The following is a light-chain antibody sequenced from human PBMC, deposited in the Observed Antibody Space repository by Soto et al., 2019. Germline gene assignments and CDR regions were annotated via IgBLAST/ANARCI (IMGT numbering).Light chain of an antibody. V-gene: IGLV2-8*01. J-gene: IGLJ2*01. CDR3: SSYGGGDNFGV. CDR2: EVT. CDR1: SSDVGAYNY. Sequence: QSALTQPPSASGSPGQSVTISCTGTSSDVGAYNYVSWYQQHPGQAPKLMIYEVTKRPSGVPDRFSGSKSGNTASLTVSWLQAEDEAEYYCSSYGGGDNFGVFGGGTKVTVL.